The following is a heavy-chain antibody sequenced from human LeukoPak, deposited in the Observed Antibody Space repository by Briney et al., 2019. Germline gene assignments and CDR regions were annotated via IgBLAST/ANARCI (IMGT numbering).Heavy chain of an antibody. J-gene: IGHJ3*02. Sequence: ASVKVSCKASGYTFTSYGISWVRQAPGQGLEWMGWISAYNGNTNYAQKLQGRVTMTTDTSTSTAYMELRSLRSDDTAVNYCAREEEQVVVVPAAHDAFDIWGQGTMVTVSS. D-gene: IGHD2-2*01. CDR1: GYTFTSYG. CDR2: ISAYNGNT. V-gene: IGHV1-18*01. CDR3: AREEEQVVVVPAAHDAFDI.